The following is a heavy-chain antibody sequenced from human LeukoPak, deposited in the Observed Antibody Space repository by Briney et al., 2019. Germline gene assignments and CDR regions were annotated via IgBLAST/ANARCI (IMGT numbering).Heavy chain of an antibody. Sequence: GKSLRLSCAASGLSFSTSVMHWVRQAPGKGLVWVSRINSDGSSTSYADSVKGRFTISRDNAKNTLYLQMNSLRAEDTAVYYCARGPHTAMVKRSNWFDPWGQGTLVTVSS. CDR1: GLSFSTSV. V-gene: IGHV3-74*01. J-gene: IGHJ5*02. CDR2: INSDGSST. CDR3: ARGPHTAMVKRSNWFDP. D-gene: IGHD5-18*01.